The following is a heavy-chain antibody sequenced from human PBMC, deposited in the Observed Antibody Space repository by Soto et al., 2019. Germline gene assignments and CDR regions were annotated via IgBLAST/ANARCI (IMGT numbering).Heavy chain of an antibody. Sequence: PGGSLRLSCVASGYNFGSYAMMWVRQAPGKGLEWVAVIWYDGSNKYYADSVKGRFTISRDNSKNTLYLQMNSLRAEDTAVYYCARSARLVFSYYYGMDVWGQGTTVTVSS. V-gene: IGHV3-33*08. CDR3: ARSARLVFSYYYGMDV. D-gene: IGHD3-9*01. CDR2: IWYDGSNK. J-gene: IGHJ6*02. CDR1: GYNFGSYA.